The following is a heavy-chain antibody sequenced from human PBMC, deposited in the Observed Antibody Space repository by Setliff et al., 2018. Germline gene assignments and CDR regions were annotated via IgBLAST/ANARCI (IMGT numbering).Heavy chain of an antibody. J-gene: IGHJ4*02. CDR1: AFTFSSSA. CDR3: ARTCSGSGCYAGLES. V-gene: IGHV3-64*02. Sequence: GGSLRLSCVVSAFTFSSSAMHWVRQAPGKGLEYVSSISTDGGYTYYVDSVGGRFTISRDNSKNTAYLQMGSLRPEDTAVYYCARTCSGSGCYAGLESWGQGTPVTVSS. D-gene: IGHD2-15*01. CDR2: ISTDGGYT.